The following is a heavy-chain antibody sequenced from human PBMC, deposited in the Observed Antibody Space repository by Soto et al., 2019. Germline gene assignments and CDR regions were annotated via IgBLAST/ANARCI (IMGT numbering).Heavy chain of an antibody. CDR2: INYTGST. J-gene: IGHJ4*02. D-gene: IGHD3-10*01. CDR1: GASFIGYY. V-gene: IGHV4-34*01. Sequence: SETLSLTCAVYGASFIGYYWSWIRQPPGKGLEWIGEINYTGSTNYNPSLKSRVTISVDTSKNQFSLKLSSVTAADTAVYYCARGRHFYAVDYWGQGTLVTVSS. CDR3: ARGRHFYAVDY.